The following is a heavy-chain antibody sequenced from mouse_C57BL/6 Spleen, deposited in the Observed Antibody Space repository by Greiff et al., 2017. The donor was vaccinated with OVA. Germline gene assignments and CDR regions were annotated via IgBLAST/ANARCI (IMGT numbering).Heavy chain of an antibody. CDR2: INPSTGGT. D-gene: IGHD2-3*01. V-gene: IGHV1-42*01. CDR3: ARRDGP. J-gene: IGHJ2*01. CDR1: GYSFTGYY. Sequence: VQLQQSGPELVKPGASVKISCKASGYSFTGYYMNWVKQSPEKSLEWIGEINPSTGGTTYNQKFKAKATLTVDKSSSTAYMQLKSLTSEDSAVYYCARRDGPWGQGTTLTVSS.